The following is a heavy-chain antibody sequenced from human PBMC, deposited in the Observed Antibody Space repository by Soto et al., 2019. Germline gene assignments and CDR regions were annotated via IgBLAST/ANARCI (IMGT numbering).Heavy chain of an antibody. J-gene: IGHJ5*02. CDR1: GGSVSSGSYY. Sequence: PSETLSLTCTVSGGSVSSGSYYWSWIRQHPGKGLEWIGYIYYSGITYYNPSLKSRCIISVDMSKNQFSLKLSSVTAADTAVYYCAREPYSNYWFDPWGQGTLVTVSS. CDR3: AREPYSNYWFDP. V-gene: IGHV4-31*03. D-gene: IGHD4-4*01. CDR2: IYYSGIT.